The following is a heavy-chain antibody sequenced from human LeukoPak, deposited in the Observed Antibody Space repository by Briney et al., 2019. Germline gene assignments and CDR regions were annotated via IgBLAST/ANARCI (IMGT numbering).Heavy chain of an antibody. J-gene: IGHJ6*04. D-gene: IGHD4-17*01. CDR1: GYTFTGYY. CDR3: ARLTTRDYGDYVT. Sequence: ASVKVSCTASGYTFTGYYMDWVRPAPGQGLEWMGWINPNSGGTNYAQKFQGRVTMNRATSISTAYMELSRLRSDDTAVYYCARLTTRDYGDYVTWGKGTTVTVSS. V-gene: IGHV1-2*02. CDR2: INPNSGGT.